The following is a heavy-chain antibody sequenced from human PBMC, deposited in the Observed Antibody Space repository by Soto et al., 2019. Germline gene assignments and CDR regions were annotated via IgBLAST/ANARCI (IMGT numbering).Heavy chain of an antibody. CDR2: INHSGST. V-gene: IGHV4-34*01. Sequence: SETLSLTCAVYGGSFSGYYWSWIRQPPGKGLEWIGEINHSGSTNYNPSLKSRVTISVDTSKNQFSLKLSSVTAADTAVYYCARVPAIAAAGKVVDYWGQGTLVTVSS. CDR1: GGSFSGYY. CDR3: ARVPAIAAAGKVVDY. D-gene: IGHD6-13*01. J-gene: IGHJ4*02.